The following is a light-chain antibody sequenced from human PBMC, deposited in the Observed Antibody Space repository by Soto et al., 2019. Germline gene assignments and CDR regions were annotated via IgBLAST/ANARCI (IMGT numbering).Light chain of an antibody. Sequence: QSVLTQTPSVSGAPGQKITMSCTGSSSNIGAGYDVHWYQQIPGAAPRLLIYADNNRPSGVPDRFSASKSGTSASLAITGLQGEDEADYYCAAWDNSLNGRVFGGGTQLTVL. CDR2: ADN. CDR1: SSNIGAGYD. J-gene: IGLJ3*02. CDR3: AAWDNSLNGRV. V-gene: IGLV1-40*01.